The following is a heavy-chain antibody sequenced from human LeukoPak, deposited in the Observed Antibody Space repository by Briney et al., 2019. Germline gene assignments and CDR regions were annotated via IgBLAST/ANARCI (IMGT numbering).Heavy chain of an antibody. D-gene: IGHD3-16*02. V-gene: IGHV4-34*01. J-gene: IGHJ4*02. CDR2: TNHSGST. Sequence: SETLSLTCAVYGGSFSGYYWSWIRQPPGKGLEWIGETNHSGSTNYNPSLKSRVTISVDTSKNQFSLKLSSVTAADTAVYYCARGPIMITFGGVIVKEPFDYWGQGTLVTVSS. CDR3: ARGPIMITFGGVIVKEPFDY. CDR1: GGSFSGYY.